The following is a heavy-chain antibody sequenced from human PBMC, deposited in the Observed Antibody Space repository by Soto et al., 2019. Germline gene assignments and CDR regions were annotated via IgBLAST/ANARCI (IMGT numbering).Heavy chain of an antibody. V-gene: IGHV3-30*18. Sequence: QVQLVESGGGVVQPGRSLRLSCAASGFSFSSFWMHWVRQPAGKGLEWVALISYDGSNLYYADSVKGRFTISRDSSKNMLYLQMNSLRVDDTAIYFCAKVRVRGFGAFSDMDVWGQGTTLTVSS. CDR1: GFSFSSFW. J-gene: IGHJ6*02. CDR3: AKVRVRGFGAFSDMDV. CDR2: ISYDGSNL. D-gene: IGHD3-10*01.